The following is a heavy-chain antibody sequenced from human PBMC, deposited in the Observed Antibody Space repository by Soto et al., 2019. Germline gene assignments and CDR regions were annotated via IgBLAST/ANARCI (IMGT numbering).Heavy chain of an antibody. D-gene: IGHD6-19*01. CDR2: INHSGST. V-gene: IGHV4-34*01. Sequence: QVQLQQWGAGPLKPSETLSLTCAVYGGSFSGYYWSWIRQPPGKGLEWIGEINHSGSTNYNPSLKSRVTISVDTSKNQFSLKLSSVTAADTAVYYCARTVAVADIDYWGQGTLVTVSS. J-gene: IGHJ4*02. CDR1: GGSFSGYY. CDR3: ARTVAVADIDY.